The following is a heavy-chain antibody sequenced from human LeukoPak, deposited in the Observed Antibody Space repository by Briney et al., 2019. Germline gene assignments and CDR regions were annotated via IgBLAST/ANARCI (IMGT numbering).Heavy chain of an antibody. CDR3: ARQTFAPFGYSDKRGPQYFQR. J-gene: IGHJ1*01. D-gene: IGHD3-22*01. V-gene: IGHV4-39*01. CDR1: GVSITSGTYY. CDR2: IYYSGST. Sequence: SETLSLTCTVSGVSITSGTYYWSWIRQPAGKGLEWIGSIYYSGSTYYNSSLKRRVTISVDTSKNQFSLKLSSVTAADTAVYYCARQTFAPFGYSDKRGPQYFQRWGQGTLVTVSS.